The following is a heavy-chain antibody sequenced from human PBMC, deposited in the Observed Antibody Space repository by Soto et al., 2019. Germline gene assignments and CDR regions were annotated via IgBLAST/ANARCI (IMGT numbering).Heavy chain of an antibody. CDR3: ARGLKNYYAMDV. V-gene: IGHV3-74*01. J-gene: IGHJ6*01. CDR1: GFTFNSYW. Sequence: VQLVESGGGLVQPGGSLRLSCAASGFTFNSYWMHWVRQAPGKGLVWVSRLNSDGSSKYYGDSMKGRFTISRDNAENTVYLQMNSLRDEDTAVYFCARGLKNYYAMDVW. D-gene: IGHD3-16*01. CDR2: LNSDGSSK.